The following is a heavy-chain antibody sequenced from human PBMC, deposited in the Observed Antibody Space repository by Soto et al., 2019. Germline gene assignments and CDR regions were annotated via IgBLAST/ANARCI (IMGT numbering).Heavy chain of an antibody. D-gene: IGHD1-1*01. CDR3: ARGRYGDY. CDR2: ISAHNGNT. CDR1: GYTFTSYG. Sequence: QVHLVQSGAEVKKPGASVKVSCKGSGYTFTSYGITWLRQAPGKGLEWVGWISAHNGNTNYEQKLQGRVTVTRDTSTSTAYMELRSLRSDDTAVYYCARGRYGDYWGQGALVTVSS. V-gene: IGHV1-18*01. J-gene: IGHJ4*02.